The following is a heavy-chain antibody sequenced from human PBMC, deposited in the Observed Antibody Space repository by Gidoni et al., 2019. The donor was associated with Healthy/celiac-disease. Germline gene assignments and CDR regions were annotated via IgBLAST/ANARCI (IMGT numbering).Heavy chain of an antibody. J-gene: IGHJ6*02. CDR1: GGTFSSYT. V-gene: IGHV1-69*08. CDR3: ARDVRVRPNYCSGGSCYSGAYYYYGMDV. Sequence: QVQLVQSGAEVKKPGSSVKVFCKASGGTFSSYTISWVRQAPGHGLEWMGRIIPILGIANYAQKFQGRVTITADKSTSTAYMELSSLRSEDTTVYYCARDVRVRPNYCSGGSCYSGAYYYYGMDVWGQGTTVTVSS. CDR2: IIPILGIA. D-gene: IGHD2-15*01.